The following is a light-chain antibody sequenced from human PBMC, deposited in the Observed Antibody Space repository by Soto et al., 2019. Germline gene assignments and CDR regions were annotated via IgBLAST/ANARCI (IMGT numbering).Light chain of an antibody. CDR3: QHYNSYSEA. Sequence: MNKSPSTLSAYVGDRVTITCRASQSISSWLAWYQQKPGKAPKLLIYKASTLKSGVPSRFSGSGSGTEFTLTISSLQPDDFATYYCQHYNSYSEAFGQGTKVDI. CDR2: KAS. CDR1: QSISSW. V-gene: IGKV1-5*03. J-gene: IGKJ1*01.